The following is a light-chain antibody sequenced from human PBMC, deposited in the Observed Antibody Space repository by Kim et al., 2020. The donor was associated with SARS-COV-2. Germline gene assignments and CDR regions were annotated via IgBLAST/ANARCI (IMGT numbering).Light chain of an antibody. Sequence: QSALTQPPSASGSPGQSVSISCTGTSSDVGGNNYVSWYQQHPGKAPKLMIYEVNKRPSGVTDRFSGSKSGNTASLTVSGLQAEDEADYYCSSYAGTNDLYVFRTGTNVTDL. CDR3: SSYAGTNDLYV. V-gene: IGLV2-8*01. CDR1: SSDVGGNNY. J-gene: IGLJ1*01. CDR2: EVN.